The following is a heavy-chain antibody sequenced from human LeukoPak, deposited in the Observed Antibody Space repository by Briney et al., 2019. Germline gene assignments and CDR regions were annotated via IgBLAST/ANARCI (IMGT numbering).Heavy chain of an antibody. Sequence: SETLSLTCTVSGGSISSGSLHWGWIRQSPGKGLEWIASMHYSGSTYYNPSLKSRATISLDTSKNQFSLKVTPVTAADTAVYYCATDRPSGIFDYWGQGTLVTVSS. CDR1: GGSISSGSLH. J-gene: IGHJ4*02. CDR3: ATDRPSGIFDY. D-gene: IGHD1-26*01. V-gene: IGHV4-39*07. CDR2: MHYSGST.